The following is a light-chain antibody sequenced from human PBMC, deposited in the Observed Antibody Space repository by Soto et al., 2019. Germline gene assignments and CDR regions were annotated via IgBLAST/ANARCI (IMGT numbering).Light chain of an antibody. Sequence: QSVLTQPPSVSGAPGQRVTISCTVSSSNIGAGYDVHWYQQLPGTAPKLLIYGNSNRPSGVPDLFSGSKSGTSAALAITGLQAEDEADYSCQSYDSSLSGSNVFGTGTKLTVL. CDR2: GNS. CDR1: SSNIGAGYD. J-gene: IGLJ1*01. V-gene: IGLV1-40*01. CDR3: QSYDSSLSGSNV.